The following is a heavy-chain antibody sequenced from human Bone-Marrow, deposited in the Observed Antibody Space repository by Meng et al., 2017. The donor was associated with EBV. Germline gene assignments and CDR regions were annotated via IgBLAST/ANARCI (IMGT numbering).Heavy chain of an antibody. J-gene: IGHJ5*02. CDR2: VHYTGST. CDR1: GVTISSFCY. V-gene: IGHV4-39*01. Sequence: GPDTVKALVSPFPTWTVSGVTISSFCYWGGIRQPPGRWLEWIGSVHYTGSTYYSPYLKSRVTVSVDTSKNQFSLRLTSVTAADTAVYYCARPFPSWQSPRLDPFGAWGQGTLVTVSS. D-gene: IGHD6-19*01. CDR3: ARPFPSWQSPRLDPFGA.